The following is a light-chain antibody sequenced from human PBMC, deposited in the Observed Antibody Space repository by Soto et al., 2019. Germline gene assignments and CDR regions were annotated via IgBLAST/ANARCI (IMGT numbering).Light chain of an antibody. Sequence: DIQMTQSPSSLSASVGDRVTITCQASQDISNYLNWYQQKPGKAPKLLIYDASNLETGVPSRFSGSGSGTDFTFTISSLQPEDIATYYCQLQDTFGGGTKVEIK. V-gene: IGKV1-33*01. J-gene: IGKJ4*01. CDR3: QLQDT. CDR2: DAS. CDR1: QDISNY.